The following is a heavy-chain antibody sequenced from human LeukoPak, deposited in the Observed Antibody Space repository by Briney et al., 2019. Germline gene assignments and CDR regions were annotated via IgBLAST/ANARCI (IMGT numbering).Heavy chain of an antibody. D-gene: IGHD6-19*01. CDR2: IYYSGST. CDR1: GGSISSSSYY. J-gene: IGHJ4*02. CDR3: ARGQQWLVPVDY. V-gene: IGHV4-39*01. Sequence: SETLSLTCTVSGGSISSSSYYWGWIRQPPGKGLEWIGSIYYSGSTYYNPSLKSRVTISVDTSKNQFSLKLSSVTAADTAVYYCARGQQWLVPVDYWGQGTQVTVSS.